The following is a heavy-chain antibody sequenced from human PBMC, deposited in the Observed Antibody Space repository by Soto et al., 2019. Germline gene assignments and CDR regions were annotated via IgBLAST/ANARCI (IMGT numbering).Heavy chain of an antibody. D-gene: IGHD3-10*01. CDR2: INAGNDNT. Sequence: QVPLVQSGAEVKKPGASVKVSCKASGYTFTSYAMHWVRQAPGQRLEWMGWINAGNDNTKDSQKFEGRVTLTRDTAESTGYLERSSLRSEDTAVYCCATDFACCGELLASGYWGQGTMLTVSS. CDR1: GYTFTSYA. J-gene: IGHJ1*01. V-gene: IGHV1-3*01. CDR3: ATDFACCGELLASGY.